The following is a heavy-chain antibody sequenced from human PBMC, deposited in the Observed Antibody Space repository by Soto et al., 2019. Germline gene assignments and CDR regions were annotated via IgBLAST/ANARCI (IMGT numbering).Heavy chain of an antibody. J-gene: IGHJ2*01. Sequence: QVQLVESGGGVVQPGRSLRLSCEASGFAFRSYGMHWVRQAPGKGLEWVAFISYDGRNNYYADSVRGRFTISRDNSKSTLSLEMNSLRPEDTAVYYCAKVMNHFNPDFWGRGSLVTVSS. CDR2: ISYDGRNN. V-gene: IGHV3-30*18. CDR3: AKVMNHFNPDF. CDR1: GFAFRSYG.